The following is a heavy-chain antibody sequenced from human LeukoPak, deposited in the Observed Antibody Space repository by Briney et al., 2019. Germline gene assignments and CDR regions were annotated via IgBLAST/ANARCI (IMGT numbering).Heavy chain of an antibody. Sequence: GGSLRLSCAASGFTFSSYSMNWVRQAPGKGLEWVSSISSSSSYIYYADSVKGRFTISRDNAKNSLYLQMNSLRAEDTAVYYCARVGGSSWYARGPDLEGFDYWGQGTLVTVSS. J-gene: IGHJ4*02. CDR2: ISSSSSYI. V-gene: IGHV3-21*01. D-gene: IGHD6-13*01. CDR1: GFTFSSYS. CDR3: ARVGGSSWYARGPDLEGFDY.